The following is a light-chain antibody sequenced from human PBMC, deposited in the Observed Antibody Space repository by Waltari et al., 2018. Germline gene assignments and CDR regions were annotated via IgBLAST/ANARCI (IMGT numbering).Light chain of an antibody. CDR3: QQYGSSVMYT. CDR2: GAS. V-gene: IGKV3-20*01. J-gene: IGKJ2*01. CDR1: QSITKKF. Sequence: VLKQSQGPLSLPPGERATLARRASQSITKKFFAWYQQKPGQAPRLLIYGASSRAAGIPDRFSGSGSGTDFTLTISRLEPEDSAVYYCQQYGSSVMYTFGQGTKLEIK.